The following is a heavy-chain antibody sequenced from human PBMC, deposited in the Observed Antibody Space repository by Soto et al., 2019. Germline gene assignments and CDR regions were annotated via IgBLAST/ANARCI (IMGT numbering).Heavy chain of an antibody. CDR2: VYHTGNT. CDR3: ARGPPSYSSSWYTHFDY. CDR1: GVSVTSYY. D-gene: IGHD6-13*01. Sequence: SETLSLTCSVSGVSVTSYYWTWIRHSPGKGLEWIGYVYHTGNTYYNPSLKSRVTISLDTSKNQVSLRLRSVTAADTAVYYCARGPPSYSSSWYTHFDYWGQGTLVTVSS. V-gene: IGHV4-59*02. J-gene: IGHJ4*02.